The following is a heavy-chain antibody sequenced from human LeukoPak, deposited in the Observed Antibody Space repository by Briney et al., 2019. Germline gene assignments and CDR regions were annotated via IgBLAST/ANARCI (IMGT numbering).Heavy chain of an antibody. V-gene: IGHV1-69*01. CDR1: GGTFSSYA. J-gene: IGHJ6*03. CDR3: ARGTNYDSSGYWAPTPYYYYMDV. Sequence: ASVKVSCKASGGTFSSYAISWVRQAPGQGLEWMGGITPIFGTANYAQKFQGRVTITADESTSTAYMELSSLRSEDTAVYYCARGTNYDSSGYWAPTPYYYYMDVWGKGTTVTVSS. D-gene: IGHD3-22*01. CDR2: ITPIFGTA.